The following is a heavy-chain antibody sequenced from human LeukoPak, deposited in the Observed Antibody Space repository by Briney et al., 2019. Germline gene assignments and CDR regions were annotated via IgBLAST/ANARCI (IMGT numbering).Heavy chain of an antibody. D-gene: IGHD6-13*01. CDR1: GFTLGTYD. Sequence: GSLRLSCAASGFTLGTYDMYWVRQAPGKGLECVSSISRSGGSTYYADSVKGRFTISRDNSKNTLYLQMNSPRAEDTAVYYCAKMEYSSSPENNWGQGTLVTVSS. CDR2: ISRSGGST. J-gene: IGHJ4*02. CDR3: AKMEYSSSPENN. V-gene: IGHV3-23*01.